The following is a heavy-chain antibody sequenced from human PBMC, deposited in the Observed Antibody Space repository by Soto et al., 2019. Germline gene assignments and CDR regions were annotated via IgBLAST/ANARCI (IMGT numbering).Heavy chain of an antibody. CDR3: AKAQWLLGGDYFDS. Sequence: GGSLRLSXAASGFTFSSYWMSWVRQAPGKGLEWVANIKQDGSEKYYVDSVKGRFTISRDKSKNTLYLQMNSLRVEDTAIYFCAKAQWLLGGDYFDSWGQGTLVTVSS. CDR2: IKQDGSEK. D-gene: IGHD6-19*01. CDR1: GFTFSSYW. J-gene: IGHJ4*02. V-gene: IGHV3-7*03.